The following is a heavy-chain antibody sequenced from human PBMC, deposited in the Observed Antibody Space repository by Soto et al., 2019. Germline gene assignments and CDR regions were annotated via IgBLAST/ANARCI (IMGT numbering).Heavy chain of an antibody. CDR2: IWYDGSNK. D-gene: IGHD3-16*01. CDR1: GFTFSSYG. J-gene: IGHJ6*03. V-gene: IGHV3-33*01. Sequence: GGSLRLSCAASGFTFSSYGMHWVRQAPGKGLEWVAVIWYDGSNKYYADSVKGRFTISRDNSKNTLYLQMNSLRAEDTAVYYCARNVWGSFSGYMDVWGKGTTVTVSS. CDR3: ARNVWGSFSGYMDV.